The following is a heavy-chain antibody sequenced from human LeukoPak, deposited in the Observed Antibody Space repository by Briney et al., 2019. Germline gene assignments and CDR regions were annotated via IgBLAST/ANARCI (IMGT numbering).Heavy chain of an antibody. CDR3: ARVPDYGDYVENWFDP. Sequence: ASVTVSCKASGYSFPSYDIHWVRQATGQGLAWMGWMNPNSGNKGYAQKFQGRVTMTRSTSISTAYMELSSLRSEDTAVYYCARVPDYGDYVENWFDPWGQGTLVTVSS. CDR1: GYSFPSYD. J-gene: IGHJ5*02. V-gene: IGHV1-8*01. D-gene: IGHD4-17*01. CDR2: MNPNSGNK.